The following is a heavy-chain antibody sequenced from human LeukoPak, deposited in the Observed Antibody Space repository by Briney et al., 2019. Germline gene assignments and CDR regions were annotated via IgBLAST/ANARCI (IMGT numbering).Heavy chain of an antibody. CDR3: ARLSRLIVVVPAARYNWFDP. CDR1: GYTFTGDY. Sequence: ASLKVSCKASGYTFTGDYMHWGRQAPGQGLEWMGWINPNIGGTKSAQKFQGRVTMTRDTSISTAYMEMSRLRSDDTAVYYCARLSRLIVVVPAARYNWFDPWGEGRLVTVSS. V-gene: IGHV1-2*02. J-gene: IGHJ5*02. D-gene: IGHD2-2*01. CDR2: INPNIGGT.